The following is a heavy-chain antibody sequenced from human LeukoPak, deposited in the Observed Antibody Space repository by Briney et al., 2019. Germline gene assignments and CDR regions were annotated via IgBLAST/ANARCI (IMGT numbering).Heavy chain of an antibody. CDR3: AKDRANWAIDD. D-gene: IGHD7-27*01. CDR2: IKEDGSQK. J-gene: IGHJ4*02. CDR1: GFTFSSYW. V-gene: IGHV3-7*01. Sequence: GGSLRLSCAASGFTFSSYWMTWVRQAPGKGLEWVANIKEDGSQKYYVDSVKGRFTISRDEARKSIYLQMSSLRVEDTAVYYCAKDRANWAIDDWGQGTQVTVSS.